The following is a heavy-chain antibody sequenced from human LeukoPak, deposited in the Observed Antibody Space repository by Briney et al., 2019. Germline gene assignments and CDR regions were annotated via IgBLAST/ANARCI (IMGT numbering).Heavy chain of an antibody. J-gene: IGHJ4*02. Sequence: GGSLRLSCAASGFTFSTYWMHWVRQVPGKGLEWVSGISGSGGSTYYADSVKGRFTISRDNSKNRLYLQMNSLRAEDTAVYYCAKRPRGNYLDPFDYWGQGTLVTVSP. CDR3: AKRPRGNYLDPFDY. D-gene: IGHD3-10*01. V-gene: IGHV3-23*01. CDR2: ISGSGGST. CDR1: GFTFSTYW.